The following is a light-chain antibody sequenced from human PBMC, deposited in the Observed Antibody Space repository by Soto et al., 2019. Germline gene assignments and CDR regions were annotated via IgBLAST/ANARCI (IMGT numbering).Light chain of an antibody. CDR3: HQCGSLYT. V-gene: IGKV3-20*01. CDR1: QSVSSSY. J-gene: IGKJ2*01. CDR2: GAS. Sequence: EIVLTQSPGTLSLSPGERATLSCRASQSVSSSYLAWYQQKPGQAPRLLIYGASSRATGIPDRFSGSGSGTDFTLTISRLEPEDFAVYYCHQCGSLYTFGQGTKVEIK.